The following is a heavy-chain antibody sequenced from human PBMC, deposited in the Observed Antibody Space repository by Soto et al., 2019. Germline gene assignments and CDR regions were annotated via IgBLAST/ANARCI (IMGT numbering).Heavy chain of an antibody. J-gene: IGHJ4*01. CDR2: IHYSGST. CDR3: ARVRGSGSYAAYYFDS. Sequence: SETLSLTCTVSGGSISNGGYYWNWVRQHPGKGLEWIGYIHYSGSTWYNPSLESRVTISVDTSKDQFSLKLRSVTAADTAVYYCARVRGSGSYAAYYFDSWGQGILVTVSS. D-gene: IGHD3-10*01. CDR1: GGSISNGGYY. V-gene: IGHV4-31*03.